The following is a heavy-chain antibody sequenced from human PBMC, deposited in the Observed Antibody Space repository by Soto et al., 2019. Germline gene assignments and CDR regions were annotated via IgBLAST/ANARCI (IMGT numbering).Heavy chain of an antibody. CDR2: ISAFNGHT. Sequence: QVQLVQSGTEVKKPGASVKVSCKTSGYTFTNFGISWVRQAPGQGLEWMGWISAFNGHTHHAQKFQGRVTLTTDTSTTTASLELRSPRSDDTAVYYCAREPPRATAGLNYFDPWGQGTLVSVSS. CDR3: AREPPRATAGLNYFDP. D-gene: IGHD6-13*01. V-gene: IGHV1-18*01. CDR1: GYTFTNFG. J-gene: IGHJ5*02.